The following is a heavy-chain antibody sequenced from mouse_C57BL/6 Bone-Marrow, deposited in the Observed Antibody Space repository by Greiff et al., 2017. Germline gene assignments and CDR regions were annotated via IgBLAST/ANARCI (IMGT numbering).Heavy chain of an antibody. CDR1: GYSFTSYY. V-gene: IGHV1-66*01. J-gene: IGHJ1*03. Sequence: VQLQESGPELVKPGASVKISCKASGYSFTSYYIHWVKQRPGQGLEWIGWIYPGSGNTKYNEKFKGKATLTANTSSSTAYMQLSSLTSEDSAVYYGARGGIMIRWYIDVWGTGTTVTVSS. D-gene: IGHD2-4*01. CDR2: IYPGSGNT. CDR3: ARGGIMIRWYIDV.